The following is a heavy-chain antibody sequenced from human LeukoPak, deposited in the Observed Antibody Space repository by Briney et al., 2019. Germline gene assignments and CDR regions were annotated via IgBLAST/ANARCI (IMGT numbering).Heavy chain of an antibody. D-gene: IGHD5-12*01. CDR2: IKQDGSEK. V-gene: IGHV3-7*01. CDR3: ARYSGYDDEGEYFDY. Sequence: PGGSLRLSCAASGFTFSSYVMHWVRQAPGKGLEWVANIKQDGSEKYYVDSVKGRFTISRDNAKNSLYLQMNSLRAEDTAVYYCARYSGYDDEGEYFDYWGQGTLVTVSS. CDR1: GFTFSSYV. J-gene: IGHJ4*02.